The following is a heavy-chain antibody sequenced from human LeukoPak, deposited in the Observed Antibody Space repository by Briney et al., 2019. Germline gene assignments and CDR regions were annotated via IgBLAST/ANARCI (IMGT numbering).Heavy chain of an antibody. V-gene: IGHV6-1*01. CDR2: TYYRSKWYN. CDR1: GDSVSSNSAA. Sequence: SQTLSLTCALSGDSVSSNSAAWNWIRQSPSRGLEWLGRTYYRSKWYNDYAVSVKSRITINPDTSKNQFSLQLNSVTPEDTAVYYCAREKGQPYTWELRRDDAFDIWGQGTMVTVSS. D-gene: IGHD1-26*01. J-gene: IGHJ3*02. CDR3: AREKGQPYTWELRRDDAFDI.